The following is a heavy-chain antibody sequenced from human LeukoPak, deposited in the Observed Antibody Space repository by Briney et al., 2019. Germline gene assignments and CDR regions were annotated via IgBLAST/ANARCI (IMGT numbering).Heavy chain of an antibody. J-gene: IGHJ3*02. D-gene: IGHD3-3*01. CDR3: ARLGEGDAFDI. CDR2: IYTSGST. Sequence: SETLSLTCTVSGGSISSYYWSWTRQPPGKGLEWIGYIYTSGSTNYNPSLKSRVTISVDTSKNQFSLKLSSVTAADTAVYYCARLGEGDAFDIWGQGTMVTVSS. CDR1: GGSISSYY. V-gene: IGHV4-4*09.